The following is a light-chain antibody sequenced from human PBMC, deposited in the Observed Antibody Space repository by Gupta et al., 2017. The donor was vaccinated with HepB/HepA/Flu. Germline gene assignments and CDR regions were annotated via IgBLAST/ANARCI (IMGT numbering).Light chain of an antibody. CDR3: RHVDHYPLT. V-gene: IGKV1-9*01. CDR2: SAS. Sequence: DIQLTQSPSFLSASVGDTVTITCRASQGIRSHLAWFQQHPGKAPKLLISSASTLQSGVPSRFSGSGSGTEFTLTISSLQPEDSATFYCRHVDHYPLTFGGGTKVAIK. J-gene: IGKJ4*01. CDR1: QGIRSH.